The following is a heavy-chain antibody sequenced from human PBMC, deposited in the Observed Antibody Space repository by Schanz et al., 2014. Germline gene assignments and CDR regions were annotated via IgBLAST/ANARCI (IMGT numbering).Heavy chain of an antibody. CDR3: AREVGLYDRGWFDP. J-gene: IGHJ5*02. CDR1: GGTFSSDT. V-gene: IGHV1-69*08. CDR2: IVPIAGIT. D-gene: IGHD3-22*01. Sequence: QVHLAQSGAEVKKPGSSVKVSCKASGGTFSSDTFSWVRQAPGQGLEWMGRIVPIAGITNYAQRFQGRVTITADKSSDTAYMELSSLRSEDTAVYYCAREVGLYDRGWFDPWGQGTLDTVSS.